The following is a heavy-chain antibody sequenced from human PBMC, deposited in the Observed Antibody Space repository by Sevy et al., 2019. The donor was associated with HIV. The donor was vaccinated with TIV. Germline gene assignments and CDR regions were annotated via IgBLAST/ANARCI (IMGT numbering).Heavy chain of an antibody. CDR1: GFTFSSHW. J-gene: IGHJ4*02. V-gene: IGHV3-7*01. Sequence: GGSLRLSCEASGFTFSSHWMSWVRQAPGKGLEWVANIKRGGTDEHYVDSVKGRFTVSRDNGKNSLFVQLNTLRTEDTAVYYCARGPNLPSSTYWFDYWGQGTLVTVSS. D-gene: IGHD2-2*01. CDR3: ARGPNLPSSTYWFDY. CDR2: IKRGGTDE.